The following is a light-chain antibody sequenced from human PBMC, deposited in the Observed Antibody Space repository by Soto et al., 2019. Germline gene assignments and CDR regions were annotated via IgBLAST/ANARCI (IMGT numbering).Light chain of an antibody. CDR2: DAS. CDR3: QQYNSYSPL. J-gene: IGKJ4*01. Sequence: DIQMTQSPSTLSASVGDIVTITCRASQSISSWLAWYQQKPGKAPKLLIYDASSLESGVPSRFSGSGSGTEFTLTISSLQPDDFATYYCQQYNSYSPLFGGGTKVEIK. V-gene: IGKV1-5*01. CDR1: QSISSW.